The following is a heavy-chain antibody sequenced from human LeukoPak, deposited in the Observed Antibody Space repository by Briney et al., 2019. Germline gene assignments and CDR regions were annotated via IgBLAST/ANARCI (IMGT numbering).Heavy chain of an antibody. CDR2: INPNSGGT. CDR1: GYTFTGYY. D-gene: IGHD6-13*01. J-gene: IGHJ4*02. CDR3: ARVDDIAAAAPGVDY. V-gene: IGHV1-2*02. Sequence: EASVKVSCKASGYTFTGYYMHWVRQAPGQGLEWMGWINPNSGGTNYAQKFQGRVTMTRDTSISTAYMELSRLRSDDTAVYYCARVDDIAAAAPGVDYWGQGTLVTVSS.